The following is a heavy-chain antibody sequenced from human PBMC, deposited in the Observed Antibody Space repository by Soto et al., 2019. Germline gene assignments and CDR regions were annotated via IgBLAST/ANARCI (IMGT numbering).Heavy chain of an antibody. D-gene: IGHD4-17*01. V-gene: IGHV3-53*04. J-gene: IGHJ4*02. Sequence: GGSVRLSCAASGFTVSSNYMSWVLQAPGKGLEWVSVIYSGGSTYYADSVKGRFTISRHNSKNTLYLQMNSLRAEDTAVYYCARGDYGGRSRYFDYWGQGTLVTVSS. CDR3: ARGDYGGRSRYFDY. CDR1: GFTVSSNY. CDR2: IYSGGST.